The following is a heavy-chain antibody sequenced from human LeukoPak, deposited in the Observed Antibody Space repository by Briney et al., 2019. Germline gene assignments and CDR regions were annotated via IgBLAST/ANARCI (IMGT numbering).Heavy chain of an antibody. CDR1: GGSISSYY. CDR3: ARAVHYSSWFLFDY. D-gene: IGHD6-13*01. CDR2: IYTSGST. Sequence: SETLSFTCTVSGGSISSYYWSWIRQPAGKGLEWIGRIYTSGSTNYNPSLKSRVTMSVDTSKNQFSLKLSSVTAADTAVYYCARAVHYSSWFLFDYWGQGTLVTVSS. J-gene: IGHJ4*02. V-gene: IGHV4-4*07.